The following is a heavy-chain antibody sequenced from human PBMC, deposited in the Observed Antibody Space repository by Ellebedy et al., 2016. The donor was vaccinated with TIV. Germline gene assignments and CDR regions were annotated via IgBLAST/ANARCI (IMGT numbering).Heavy chain of an antibody. CDR1: GFTFSFYW. Sequence: PGGSLRLSCAGSGFTFSFYWMSWVRQAPGKGPEWVAHINKDGSEKFYVDSVKGRFTISRDSAKNSLYLQMNSLRAEETAVYYCARGSGDLPFDYWGQGTLVTVSS. D-gene: IGHD4-17*01. CDR2: INKDGSEK. CDR3: ARGSGDLPFDY. V-gene: IGHV3-7*01. J-gene: IGHJ4*02.